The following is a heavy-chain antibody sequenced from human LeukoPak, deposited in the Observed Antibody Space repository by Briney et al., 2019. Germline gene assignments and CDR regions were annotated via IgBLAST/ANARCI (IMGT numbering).Heavy chain of an antibody. V-gene: IGHV3-23*01. CDR1: GFAFSSYA. Sequence: GGSLRLSCAASGFAFSSYAMSWVRQAPGKGLEWVSGLSGSGDNTYYTDSVKGRFTISRDNSKNTLFLQMNSLGAEDTAVYYCAKGSWFGEFPHENWGQGTLVTVSS. CDR2: LSGSGDNT. J-gene: IGHJ1*01. CDR3: AKGSWFGEFPHEN. D-gene: IGHD3-10*01.